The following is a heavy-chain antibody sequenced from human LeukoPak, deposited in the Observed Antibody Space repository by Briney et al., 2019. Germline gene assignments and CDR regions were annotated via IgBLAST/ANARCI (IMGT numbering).Heavy chain of an antibody. D-gene: IGHD6-13*01. CDR2: VNPSGGST. CDR1: GYPFTSYY. V-gene: IGHV1-46*01. CDR3: ARDPSSWFDSFDY. Sequence: ASVKVSCKASGYPFTSYYMHWVRQAPGQGLEWMGIVNPSGGSTSYAQKFQGRVTMTRDTSTSTVYMELSSLRSEDTAVYYCARDPSSWFDSFDYWGQGTLVTVSS. J-gene: IGHJ4*02.